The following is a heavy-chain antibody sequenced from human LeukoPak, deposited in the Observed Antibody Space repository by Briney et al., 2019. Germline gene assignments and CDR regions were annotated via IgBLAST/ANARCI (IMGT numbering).Heavy chain of an antibody. J-gene: IGHJ5*02. V-gene: IGHV3-23*01. D-gene: IGHD6-19*01. CDR3: AKASSPQWLLRADWFDP. Sequence: GGSLRLSCAASGSTFSSYAMSWVRQAPGKGLEWVSAISGSGDSTYYADSVKGRFTISRDNSKNTLYLQMNSLRAEDTAIYYCAKASSPQWLLRADWFDPWGQGILVTVSS. CDR2: ISGSGDST. CDR1: GSTFSSYA.